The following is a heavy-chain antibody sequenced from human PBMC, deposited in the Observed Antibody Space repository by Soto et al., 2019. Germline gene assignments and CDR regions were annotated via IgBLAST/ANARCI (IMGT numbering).Heavy chain of an antibody. CDR1: GFTFSSYA. CDR3: ARETKAAGNAFDI. Sequence: EVQLLESGGGLVQPGGSPRLSCAASGFTFSSYAMSWVRQAPGKGLEWVSAISGSGGSTYYADSVKGRFTISRDNSKNTLYLQMNSLRAEDTAVYYCARETKAAGNAFDIWGQGTMVTVSS. CDR2: ISGSGGST. D-gene: IGHD6-13*01. V-gene: IGHV3-23*01. J-gene: IGHJ3*02.